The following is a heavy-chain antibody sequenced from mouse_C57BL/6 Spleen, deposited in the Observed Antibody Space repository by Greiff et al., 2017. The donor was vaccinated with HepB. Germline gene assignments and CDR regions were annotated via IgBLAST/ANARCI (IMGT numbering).Heavy chain of an antibody. CDR3: ARSADYGSYWYFDV. Sequence: QVQLQQPGAELVKPGASVKLSCKASGYTFTSYWMPWVKQRPGQGLEWIGMINPNSGSTNYNERFKSKATLTVDKSSSTAYMQLSSLTSEDSAVYYCARSADYGSYWYFDVWGTGTTVTVAS. CDR1: GYTFTSYW. D-gene: IGHD1-1*01. V-gene: IGHV1-64*01. J-gene: IGHJ1*03. CDR2: INPNSGST.